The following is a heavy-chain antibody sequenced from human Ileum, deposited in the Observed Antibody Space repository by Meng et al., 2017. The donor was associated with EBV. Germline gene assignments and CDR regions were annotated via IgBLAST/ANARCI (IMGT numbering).Heavy chain of an antibody. CDR1: GGSYKCSGYY. V-gene: IGHV4-39*07. J-gene: IGHJ5*02. CDR2: MYYSGNT. D-gene: IGHD1-1*01. CDR3: ARAIGLAGTTWLDP. Sequence: LPLPESRHVLVNPSEPLPPHCTVAGGSYKCSGYYWGWGRQPPGKGLEWIANMYYSGNTYYNPSLKSRVTISLDTSRNQFSLKINSVTAADTAVYFCARAIGLAGTTWLDPWGQGTLVTVSS.